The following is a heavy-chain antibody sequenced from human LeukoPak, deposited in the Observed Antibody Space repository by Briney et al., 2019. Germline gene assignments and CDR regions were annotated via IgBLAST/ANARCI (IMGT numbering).Heavy chain of an antibody. V-gene: IGHV1-18*01. CDR2: TSAYNGNT. CDR3: ARRSPIFNDAFDI. Sequence: ASVKVSCKASGYTFTSYGISWVRQAPGQGLEWMGWTSAYNGNTNYAQKLQGRVTMTTDTSTSTAYMELRSLRSVDTAVYYCARRSPIFNDAFDIWGQGTMVTVSS. J-gene: IGHJ3*02. CDR1: GYTFTSYG.